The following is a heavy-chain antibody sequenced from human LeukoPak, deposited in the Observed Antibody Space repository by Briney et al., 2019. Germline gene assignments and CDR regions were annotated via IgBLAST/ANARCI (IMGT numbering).Heavy chain of an antibody. CDR3: ALYSSSWYVLTH. V-gene: IGHV4-59*08. CDR2: IYYSGST. Sequence: SETLSLTCAVSGGSFSSYYWSWIRQPPGKGLEWIGYIYYSGSTNYNPSLKSRVTISVDTSKNQFSLKLSSVTAADTAVYYCALYSSSWYVLTHWGQGTLVTVSS. J-gene: IGHJ4*02. D-gene: IGHD6-13*01. CDR1: GGSFSSYY.